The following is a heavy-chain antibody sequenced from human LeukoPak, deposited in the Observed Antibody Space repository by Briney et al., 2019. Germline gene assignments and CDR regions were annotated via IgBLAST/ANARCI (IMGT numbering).Heavy chain of an antibody. CDR3: ARAPHDWSFDY. J-gene: IGHJ4*02. CDR1: GGSISSYY. Sequence: SETLSLTCHVPGGSISSYYWSWIRQPPGKGLEWIGYIYYSGSTNYNPSLKSRVTISVDTSKNQFSLKLSSVTAADTAVYYCARAPHDWSFDYWGQGTLVTVSS. V-gene: IGHV4-59*01. CDR2: IYYSGST. D-gene: IGHD3-9*01.